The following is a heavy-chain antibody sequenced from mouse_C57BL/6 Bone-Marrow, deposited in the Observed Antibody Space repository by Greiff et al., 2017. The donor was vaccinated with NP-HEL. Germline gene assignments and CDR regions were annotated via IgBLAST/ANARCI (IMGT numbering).Heavy chain of an antibody. CDR1: GYTFTEYT. V-gene: IGHV1-62-2*01. J-gene: IGHJ3*01. Sequence: QVHVKQSGAELVKPGASVKLSCKASGYTFTEYTIHWVKQRSGQGLEWIGWFYPGSGSIKYNEKFKDKATLTADKSSSTVYMELSRLTSEDSAVYFCARHEGELAWFGYWGQGTLVTVSA. D-gene: IGHD1-3*01. CDR3: ARHEGELAWFGY. CDR2: FYPGSGSI.